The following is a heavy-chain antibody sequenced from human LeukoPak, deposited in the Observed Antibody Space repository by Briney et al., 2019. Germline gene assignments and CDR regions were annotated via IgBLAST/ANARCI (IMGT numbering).Heavy chain of an antibody. Sequence: SVKVSCKASGGTFISYAISWVRQAPGQGLEWMGGIIPIFGTANYAQKFQGRVTITADESTSTVYMELSSLRSEDTAVYYCARPYGSGSYFWFDPWGQGTLVTVSS. CDR3: ARPYGSGSYFWFDP. D-gene: IGHD3-10*01. CDR2: IIPIFGTA. CDR1: GGTFISYA. V-gene: IGHV1-69*13. J-gene: IGHJ5*02.